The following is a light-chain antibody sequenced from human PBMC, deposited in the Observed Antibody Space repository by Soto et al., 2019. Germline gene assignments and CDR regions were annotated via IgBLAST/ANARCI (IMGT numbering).Light chain of an antibody. Sequence: DIQMTQSPSTLSASVGDRVTITCRASQSISSWLAWYQQKPGKAPKLLIYKASSLESGVPSRFSGSGSGTEFTLTISSLQPDDFATYYCQQYNSYPQGTFGQGTKVDI. J-gene: IGKJ1*01. CDR1: QSISSW. CDR3: QQYNSYPQGT. CDR2: KAS. V-gene: IGKV1-5*03.